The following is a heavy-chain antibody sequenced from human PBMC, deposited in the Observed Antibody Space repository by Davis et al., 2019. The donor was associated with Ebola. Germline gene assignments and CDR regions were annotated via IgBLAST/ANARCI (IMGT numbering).Heavy chain of an antibody. CDR3: ARFGYCSGGSCYSRGWFDP. CDR2: IYSGGST. Sequence: PGGSLRLSCAASGFTVSSNYMSWVRQAPGKGLEWVSVIYSGGSTYYADSVKGRFTISRHNSKNTLYLQMNSLRAEDTAVYYCARFGYCSGGSCYSRGWFDPWGQGTLVTVSS. V-gene: IGHV3-53*04. J-gene: IGHJ5*02. D-gene: IGHD2-15*01. CDR1: GFTVSSNY.